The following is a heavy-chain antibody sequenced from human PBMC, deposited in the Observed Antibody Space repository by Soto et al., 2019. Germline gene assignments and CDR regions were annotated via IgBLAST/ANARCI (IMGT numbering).Heavy chain of an antibody. V-gene: IGHV4-39*01. CDR1: GGSISRGPYS. CDR3: ARLGGYCSSTSCYDYYGMDV. Sequence: SEALSVTCTVSGGSISRGPYSWGWIRQPPGKGLEWIGTFYYSGSTYYNPSLESRVTISVDTSKNQFSLKVSSVTAADTAVYYCARLGGYCSSTSCYDYYGMDVWGQGTTVTVSS. CDR2: FYYSGST. J-gene: IGHJ6*02. D-gene: IGHD2-2*01.